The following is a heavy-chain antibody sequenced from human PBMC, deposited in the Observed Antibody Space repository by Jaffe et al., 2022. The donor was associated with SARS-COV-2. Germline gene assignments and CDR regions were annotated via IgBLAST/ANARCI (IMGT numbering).Heavy chain of an antibody. CDR1: GFTFEIYT. D-gene: IGHD1-1*01. V-gene: IGHV3-21*01. CDR2: ISSTATYI. J-gene: IGHJ4*02. CDR3: ARELSSREPS. Sequence: EVQLVESGGGLVKPGGSLTLSCAASGFTFEIYTMNWVRQAPGKGLEWVSSISSTATYIFYADSVKGRFTISRDNAENSLFLQMNSLRAEDTAVYYCARELSSREPSWGQGVLVTVSS.